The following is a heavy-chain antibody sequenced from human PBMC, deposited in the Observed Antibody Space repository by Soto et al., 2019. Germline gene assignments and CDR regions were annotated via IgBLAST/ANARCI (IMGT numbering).Heavy chain of an antibody. V-gene: IGHV3-66*01. Sequence: EVQLVESGGGLVQPGGSLRLSCAASGFTVSSNYMSWVRQAPGKGLEWVSVIYSGGSTYYADSVKGRFTISRDNSKNTLYLQMNRLRAEDTAVYYCARGYYYDSRLGHAFDIWGQGTMVTVSS. CDR3: ARGYYYDSRLGHAFDI. CDR1: GFTVSSNY. D-gene: IGHD3-22*01. J-gene: IGHJ3*02. CDR2: IYSGGST.